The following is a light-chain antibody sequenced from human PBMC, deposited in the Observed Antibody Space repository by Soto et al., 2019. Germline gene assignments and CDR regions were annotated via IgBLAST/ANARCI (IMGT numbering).Light chain of an antibody. V-gene: IGKV3-15*01. CDR2: AAS. CDR3: QQYNNWPPT. CDR1: QSVGSD. Sequence: IVMTQSPATLSVSPGERATLSCGASQSVGSDLAWYQQKPGQAPRLLIYAASTRATGVPSRFSGSGSGTEFTLTSSSLQTEDFVVYYCQQYNNWPPTFGPGTKVDIK. J-gene: IGKJ3*01.